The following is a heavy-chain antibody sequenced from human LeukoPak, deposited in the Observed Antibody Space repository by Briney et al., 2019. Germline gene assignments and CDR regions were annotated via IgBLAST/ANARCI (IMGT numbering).Heavy chain of an antibody. J-gene: IGHJ6*03. D-gene: IGHD3/OR15-3a*01. CDR3: AKPWGTGDYYYMDV. V-gene: IGHV4-39*07. Sequence: SETLSLTCTVSGGSISSSSYYWGWIRQPPGKGLEWIGSIYHSGSTYYNPSLKSRVTISVDTSKNQFSLKLSSVTAADTAVYYCAKPWGTGDYYYMDVWGKGTTVTVSS. CDR2: IYHSGST. CDR1: GGSISSSSYY.